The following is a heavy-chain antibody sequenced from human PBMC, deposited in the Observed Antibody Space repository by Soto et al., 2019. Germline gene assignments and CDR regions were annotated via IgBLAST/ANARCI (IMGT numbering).Heavy chain of an antibody. J-gene: IGHJ3*02. CDR2: ISAYNGNT. CDR1: GYTFTSYG. Sequence: ASVKVSCKASGYTFTSYGISWVRQAPGQGLEWMGWISAYNGNTNYAQKLQGRVTMTTDTSTSTAYMELRSLRSDDTAVYYCARVGSLSVYGEVGAFDIWGQGTMVTVSS. CDR3: ARVGSLSVYGEVGAFDI. D-gene: IGHD4-17*01. V-gene: IGHV1-18*01.